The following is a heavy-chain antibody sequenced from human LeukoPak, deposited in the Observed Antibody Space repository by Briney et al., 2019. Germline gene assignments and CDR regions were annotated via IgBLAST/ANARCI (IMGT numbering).Heavy chain of an antibody. J-gene: IGHJ2*01. V-gene: IGHV4-4*07. Sequence: SETLSLTCTVSGGSISSYYWSWIRQPAGKGLEWIGRIYTSGSTNYNPSLESRVTMSVDTSKNQFSLKLSSVTAADTAVYYCAREVVAALLAYWYFDLWGRGTLVTVSS. D-gene: IGHD2-15*01. CDR1: GGSISSYY. CDR2: IYTSGST. CDR3: AREVVAALLAYWYFDL.